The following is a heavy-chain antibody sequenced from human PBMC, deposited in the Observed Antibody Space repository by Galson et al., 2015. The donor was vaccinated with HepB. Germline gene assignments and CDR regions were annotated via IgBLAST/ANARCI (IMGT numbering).Heavy chain of an antibody. CDR1: RFTFSNYG. D-gene: IGHD6-13*01. CDR3: AKVLAAAAALFDY. Sequence: SLRLSCAASRFTFSNYGMHWVRQAPGKGLEWVAFIRYDGSNKYYTDSVKGRFTISRDNSKNTLYLQMNSLRPEDTAVYYCAKVLAAAAALFDYWGQGTLVTVSS. V-gene: IGHV3-30*02. CDR2: IRYDGSNK. J-gene: IGHJ4*02.